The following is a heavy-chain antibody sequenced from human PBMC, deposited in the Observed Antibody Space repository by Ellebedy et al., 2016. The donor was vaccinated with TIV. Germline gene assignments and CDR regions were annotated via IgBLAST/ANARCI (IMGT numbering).Heavy chain of an antibody. Sequence: ASVKVSCKASGYTFTSYTVHWVRQAPGQRLEWMGWINAGNGNTKYSQKFQGRVTITRDTSASTAYMELSSLRSEDTAVYYCARSYDFWSGYYPYAFDIWGQGTMVTVSS. D-gene: IGHD3-3*01. CDR2: INAGNGNT. J-gene: IGHJ3*02. CDR1: GYTFTSYT. CDR3: ARSYDFWSGYYPYAFDI. V-gene: IGHV1-3*01.